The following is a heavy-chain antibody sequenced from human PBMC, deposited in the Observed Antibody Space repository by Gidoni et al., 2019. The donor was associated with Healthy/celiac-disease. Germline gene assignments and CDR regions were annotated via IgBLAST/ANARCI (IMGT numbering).Heavy chain of an antibody. Sequence: EVQLVESGGVVVQPGGSLRLSCAASGFTFDDYTMHWVRQAPGKGLEWVSLISWDGGSTYYADSVKGRFTISRDNSKISLYLQMNSLRTEDTALYYCAKSSYDFWSGYSPIDYWGQGTLVTVSS. D-gene: IGHD3-3*01. V-gene: IGHV3-43*01. CDR1: GFTFDDYT. J-gene: IGHJ4*02. CDR2: ISWDGGST. CDR3: AKSSYDFWSGYSPIDY.